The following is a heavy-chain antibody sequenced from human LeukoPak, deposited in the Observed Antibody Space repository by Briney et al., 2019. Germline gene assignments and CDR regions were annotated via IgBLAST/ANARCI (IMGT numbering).Heavy chain of an antibody. CDR3: ARGVGSAINKKAFDI. D-gene: IGHD6-25*01. CDR1: GFSFSSYD. Sequence: GGSLRLSRAGSGFSFSSYDMGWVRQAAGEGLEWVAAISASGDYTEYADSVKGRFTISRDNSQNTLILQMNSLRAEDTAVYYCARGVGSAINKKAFDIWGQGTVVTVSS. CDR2: ISASGDYT. J-gene: IGHJ3*02. V-gene: IGHV3-23*01.